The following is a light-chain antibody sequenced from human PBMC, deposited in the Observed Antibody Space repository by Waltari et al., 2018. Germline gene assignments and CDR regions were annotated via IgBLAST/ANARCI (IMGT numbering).Light chain of an antibody. J-gene: IGLJ3*02. CDR2: DVS. CDR1: SSVVGGYNY. CDR3: SSYTSSSTLGV. Sequence: QSALTQPASVSGSPGQSITISCTGTSSVVGGYNYVSLYQQHPGKAPKLMIYDVSNRPSGVSNRFSGSKSGNTASLTISGLQAEDEADYYCSSYTSSSTLGVFGGGTKLTVL. V-gene: IGLV2-14*01.